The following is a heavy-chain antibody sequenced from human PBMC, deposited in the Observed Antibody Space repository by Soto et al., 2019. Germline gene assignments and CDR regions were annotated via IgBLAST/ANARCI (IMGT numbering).Heavy chain of an antibody. Sequence: ASVKVSCKASGYTFTGYYMHWVRQAPGQGLEWMGWINPNSGGTNYAQKFQGRVTMTRDTSISTAYMELSRLRSDDTAVYYCARAGYCSSTSCYMGYYYYYGMDVWGQGTTVTV. CDR1: GYTFTGYY. CDR3: ARAGYCSSTSCYMGYYYYYGMDV. CDR2: INPNSGGT. V-gene: IGHV1-2*02. J-gene: IGHJ6*02. D-gene: IGHD2-2*02.